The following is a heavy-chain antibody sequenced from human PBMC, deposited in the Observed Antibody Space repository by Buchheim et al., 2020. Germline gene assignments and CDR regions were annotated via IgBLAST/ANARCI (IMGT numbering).Heavy chain of an antibody. V-gene: IGHV4-59*01. CDR1: GGSISSYY. Sequence: QVQLQESGPGLVKPSETLSLTCTVSGGSISSYYWSWIRQPPGKGLEWIGYIYYSGSTNYNPSLKSRVTISVDTSKNQFPLKLSSVTAADTAVYYCARDYGVRYCSSTSCYGYWGQGTL. D-gene: IGHD2-2*01. CDR2: IYYSGST. J-gene: IGHJ4*02. CDR3: ARDYGVRYCSSTSCYGY.